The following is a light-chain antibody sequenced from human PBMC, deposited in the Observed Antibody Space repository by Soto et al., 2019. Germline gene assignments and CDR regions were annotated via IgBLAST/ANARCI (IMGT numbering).Light chain of an antibody. CDR2: SNN. CDR1: SSNIGSNT. CDR3: SSYTSSSTLSTYV. J-gene: IGLJ1*01. V-gene: IGLV1-44*01. Sequence: QSVLTQPPSASGTPGQRVTISCSGSSSNIGSNTVNWYQQLPGTAPKLLIYSNNHRPSGVPDRFSGSKSGNSASLIITGLQAEDEADYYCSSYTSSSTLSTYVFGTGTKVTVL.